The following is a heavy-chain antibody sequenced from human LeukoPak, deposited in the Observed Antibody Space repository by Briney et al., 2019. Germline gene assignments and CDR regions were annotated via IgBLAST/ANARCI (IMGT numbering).Heavy chain of an antibody. CDR3: ARDISGWLGYFDS. D-gene: IGHD6-19*01. V-gene: IGHV4-38-2*02. CDR1: GYSISSGYY. J-gene: IGHJ4*02. CDR2: IYHSGST. Sequence: SETLSLTCTVSGYSISSGYYWGWIRQSPGMGLEWIGSIYHSGSTYYNPSLKSRVTISADTSKNQFSLKLNSVTAADTAVYYCARDISGWLGYFDSWGQGTLVTVSS.